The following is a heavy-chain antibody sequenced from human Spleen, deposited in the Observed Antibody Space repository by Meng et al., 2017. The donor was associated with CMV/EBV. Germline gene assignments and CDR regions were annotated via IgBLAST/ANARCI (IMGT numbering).Heavy chain of an antibody. J-gene: IGHJ5*02. Sequence: CGASGGSFSGYYWTWIRQAPGKGLEWIGQVNHDGITNYNPSLKSRLNISVATSKTQSTLRLDSVTAADSAVYYCVTSTLVAIDKFEPWGQGTLVTVSS. CDR1: GGSFSGYY. V-gene: IGHV4-34*01. CDR2: VNHDGIT. CDR3: VTSTLVAIDKFEP. D-gene: IGHD3-16*02.